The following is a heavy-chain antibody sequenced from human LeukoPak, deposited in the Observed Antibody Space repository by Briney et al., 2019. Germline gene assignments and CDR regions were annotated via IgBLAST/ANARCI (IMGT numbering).Heavy chain of an antibody. D-gene: IGHD3-22*01. Sequence: SETLSLTCTVSGGSISNYYWSWIRQPPGKGLEWIGYIDYSGSTNYNPSLKSRVTISVDTSKNQFSLKLSSVTAADTAVYYCARYYDSSGYGRFDPWGQGTLVTVSS. CDR3: ARYYDSSGYGRFDP. V-gene: IGHV4-59*01. CDR1: GGSISNYY. CDR2: IDYSGST. J-gene: IGHJ5*02.